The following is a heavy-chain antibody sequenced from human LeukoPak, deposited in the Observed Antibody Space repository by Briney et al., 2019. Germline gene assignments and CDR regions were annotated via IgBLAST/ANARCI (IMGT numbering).Heavy chain of an antibody. CDR1: GFSFSTYS. Sequence: PGGSLRLSCAASGFSFSTYSVSWFRQAPGRGLEWVSFIDTRSTTIYYADSVRGRFTISRDNSKNTLYLQMNSLRAEDTAVYYCAREYNSGPSPFDYWGQGTLVTVSS. CDR2: IDTRSTTI. J-gene: IGHJ4*02. V-gene: IGHV3-48*01. D-gene: IGHD1-1*01. CDR3: AREYNSGPSPFDY.